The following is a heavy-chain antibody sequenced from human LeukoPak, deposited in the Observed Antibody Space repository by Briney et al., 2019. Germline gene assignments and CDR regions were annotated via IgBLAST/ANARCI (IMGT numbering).Heavy chain of an antibody. Sequence: GASLKVCCKASGGTFSSYAFNWVRQAPGQGLEWMGRIIPIFGTTTYAQKFQGRVTITTDESTSTAYMEVSSLRSEDTAVYYCARHPYSSSGDYGPDYFYMDVWGKGTTVTVSS. J-gene: IGHJ6*03. V-gene: IGHV1-69*05. D-gene: IGHD6-6*01. CDR1: GGTFSSYA. CDR3: ARHPYSSSGDYGPDYFYMDV. CDR2: IIPIFGTT.